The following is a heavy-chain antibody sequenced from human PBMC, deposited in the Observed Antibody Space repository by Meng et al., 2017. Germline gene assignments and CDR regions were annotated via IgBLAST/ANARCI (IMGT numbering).Heavy chain of an antibody. Sequence: VRLGQSGAEAKQPGASVKVSCKASSNTFPYYWLHWVRRATGQGLEWMGRINPKSGDTHYAERFQGRVTMTGDTSISTAYMELSGLRSDDTAMYYCARDEDISAAGKLFGDYWGQGTLVTVSS. J-gene: IGHJ4*02. CDR3: ARDEDISAAGKLFGDY. CDR1: SNTFPYYW. D-gene: IGHD6-13*01. CDR2: INPKSGDT. V-gene: IGHV1-2*06.